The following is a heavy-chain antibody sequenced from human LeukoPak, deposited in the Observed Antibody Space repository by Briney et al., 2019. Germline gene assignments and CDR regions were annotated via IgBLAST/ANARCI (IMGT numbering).Heavy chain of an antibody. CDR1: GGSISSSSYY. CDR3: ARSSRSGSFLFDY. J-gene: IGHJ4*02. D-gene: IGHD1-26*01. Sequence: SETLSLTCTVSGGSISSSSYYWGWIRQPPGKGLEWIGSIYYSGSTYYNPSLRSRVTISVDTSKNQFSLKLSSVTAADTAVYYCARSSRSGSFLFDYWGQGTLVTVSS. V-gene: IGHV4-39*07. CDR2: IYYSGST.